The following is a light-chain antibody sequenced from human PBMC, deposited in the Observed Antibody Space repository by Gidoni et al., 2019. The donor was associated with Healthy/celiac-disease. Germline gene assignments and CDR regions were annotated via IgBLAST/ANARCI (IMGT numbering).Light chain of an antibody. Sequence: DIQMTQSPSSLSASVGDRVTITCRASQSISSYLNWYQQKPGKAPKLLIYAASSLQSGVPSRFSGRGSGTAFTLTISSLPPEDFATYYCQQSYRTPSSFXQXTKLEIK. CDR1: QSISSY. CDR2: AAS. CDR3: QQSYRTPSS. V-gene: IGKV1-39*01. J-gene: IGKJ2*03.